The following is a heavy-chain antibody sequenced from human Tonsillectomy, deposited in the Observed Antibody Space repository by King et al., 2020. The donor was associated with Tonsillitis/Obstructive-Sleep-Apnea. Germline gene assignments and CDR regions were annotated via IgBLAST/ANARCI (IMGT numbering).Heavy chain of an antibody. Sequence: QLVQSGAEVKKPGSSVRVSCKPAGGTFNPYPIIWVRQAPGQGLEWMGGVSPVFGTPNYAQKFPGMGTITAAESTSTAYMEVSSLRSEDTAVYYCARGSRTTDYYYYHYMDVWGKGTTVTVSS. D-gene: IGHD4-11*01. V-gene: IGHV1-69*01. CDR1: GGTFNPYP. CDR2: VSPVFGTP. CDR3: ARGSRTTDYYYYHYMDV. J-gene: IGHJ6*03.